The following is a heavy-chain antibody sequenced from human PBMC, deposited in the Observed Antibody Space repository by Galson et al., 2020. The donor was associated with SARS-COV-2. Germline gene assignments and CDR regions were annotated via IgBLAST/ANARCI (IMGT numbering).Heavy chain of an antibody. V-gene: IGHV3-30*18. J-gene: IGHJ4*02. CDR1: GFTFSSYG. Sequence: TGGSLRLSCAASGFTFSSYGMHWVRQAPGKGLEWVAVIAYDGSYKYYADSVKGRFTISRDNSKNTLYVQMNSLRDEDTALYYCAKGSSGWSIDYWGQGTLVTVSS. CDR2: IAYDGSYK. D-gene: IGHD6-19*01. CDR3: AKGSSGWSIDY.